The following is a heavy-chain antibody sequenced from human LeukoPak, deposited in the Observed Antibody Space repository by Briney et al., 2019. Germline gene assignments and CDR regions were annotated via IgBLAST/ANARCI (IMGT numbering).Heavy chain of an antibody. V-gene: IGHV4-34*01. CDR2: INHSGST. J-gene: IGHJ5*02. D-gene: IGHD3-10*01. CDR1: GGSFSGYY. CDR3: ARRRSMVRGGIGTKDRGYWFDP. Sequence: SETLSLTCAVYGGSFSGYYWSWIRQPPGKGLEWIGEINHSGSTNYNPSLKSRVTISVDTSKNQFSLKLSSVTAADTAVYYCARRRSMVRGGIGTKDRGYWFDPWGQGTLVTVSS.